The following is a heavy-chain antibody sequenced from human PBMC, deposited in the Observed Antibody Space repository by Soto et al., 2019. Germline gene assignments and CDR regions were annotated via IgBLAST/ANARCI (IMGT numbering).Heavy chain of an antibody. J-gene: IGHJ5*02. CDR3: AREVTTGWFDP. D-gene: IGHD4-17*01. Sequence: ASVKVSCKASGYTFTGYYMHWVRQAPGQGLEWMGWINPNSGGTNYAQRFQGWVTMTRDTSISTAYMELSRLRSDDTAVYYCAREVTTGWFDPWGQGTLVTVSS. CDR2: INPNSGGT. V-gene: IGHV1-2*04. CDR1: GYTFTGYY.